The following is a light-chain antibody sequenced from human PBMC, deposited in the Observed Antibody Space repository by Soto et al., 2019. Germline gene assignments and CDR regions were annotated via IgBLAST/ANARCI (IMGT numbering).Light chain of an antibody. CDR1: QRITKR. J-gene: IGKJ1*01. V-gene: IGKV1-39*01. Sequence: DIQMTQSPSSLSASIGDRFTITCRASQRITKRLNWYQNRPGKAPRLLIYAASSLESGVPSRLSGSAYGTDFTITISSMQTEDFETYYCQQGYTTPLTFGQGTKVDIK. CDR2: AAS. CDR3: QQGYTTPLT.